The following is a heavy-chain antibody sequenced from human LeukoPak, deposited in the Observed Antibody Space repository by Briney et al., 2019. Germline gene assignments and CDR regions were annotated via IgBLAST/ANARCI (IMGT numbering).Heavy chain of an antibody. CDR2: IRYDGRDK. CDR3: AKDGTSYYYIYY. Sequence: GGSLRLSCVASGFTFSRYGMHWVRQAPGKGLEWVAFIRYDGRDKYYADSVKGRFTISRDNSKNTLYLQMNSLRGDDTAVYYCAKDGTSYYYIYYWGQGTLVTVSS. J-gene: IGHJ4*02. D-gene: IGHD2/OR15-2a*01. V-gene: IGHV3-30*02. CDR1: GFTFSRYG.